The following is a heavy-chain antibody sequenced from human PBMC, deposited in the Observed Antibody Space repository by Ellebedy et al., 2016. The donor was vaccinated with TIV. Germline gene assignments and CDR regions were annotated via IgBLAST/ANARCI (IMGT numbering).Heavy chain of an antibody. J-gene: IGHJ2*01. Sequence: PGGSLRLSCAASGFTFSNYDMHWVCQATGKGLEWVSASGAAGDTYYPDSVRGRFTISRESAKNSFYLQMNSLTAGDTAVYYCARGGPGGDNWFFGLWGRGTRVTVSS. CDR1: GFTFSNYD. D-gene: IGHD3-10*01. V-gene: IGHV3-13*01. CDR2: SGAAGDT. CDR3: ARGGPGGDNWFFGL.